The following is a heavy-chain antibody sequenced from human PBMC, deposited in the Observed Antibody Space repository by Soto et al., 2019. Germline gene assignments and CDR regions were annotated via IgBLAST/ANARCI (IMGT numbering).Heavy chain of an antibody. D-gene: IGHD1-7*01. V-gene: IGHV3-30*18. Sequence: QEQLVESGGGVVQPGKSLRLSCAASRFAFSSYAMHWVRQAPGKGLEWLAVISYDGGYENYADSVKGRFTVSRDNFKNPLCLKINTLSLGDRPLFSCAKGTTLPPGQSPIPGGQAPL. CDR3: AKGTTLPPGQSPIP. CDR1: RFAFSSYA. CDR2: ISYDGGYE. J-gene: IGHJ1*01.